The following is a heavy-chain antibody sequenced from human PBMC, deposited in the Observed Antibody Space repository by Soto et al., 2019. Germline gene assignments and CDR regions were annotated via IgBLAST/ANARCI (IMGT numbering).Heavy chain of an antibody. V-gene: IGHV3-30-3*01. CDR2: ISYDGSNK. J-gene: IGHJ6*02. CDR1: GFTFSNYA. Sequence: QVQLVESGGGVVQPGGSLRLSCAASGFTFSNYAMHWVRRAPGKGLEWVAVISYDGSNKYYADSVKGRFTISRDNAKQILFLQMNGLTPADTALYYCVRVGWGYSFGNGLDGWGQGTTVTVSS. CDR3: VRVGWGYSFGNGLDG. D-gene: IGHD5-12*01.